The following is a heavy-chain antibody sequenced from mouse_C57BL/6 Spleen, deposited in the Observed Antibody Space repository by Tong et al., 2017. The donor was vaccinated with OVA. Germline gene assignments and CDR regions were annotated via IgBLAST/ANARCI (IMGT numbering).Heavy chain of an antibody. CDR1: GFTFSDYY. V-gene: IGHV5-4*02. D-gene: IGHD2-10*02. Sequence: EVQLVESGGGLVKPGGSLKLSCAASGFTFSDYYMYWVRQTPEKRLEWVATISDGGSYTYYPDSVKGRFTISRDNAKNNLYLQMSSLKSEDTAMYYCARRPSIVTTGFAYWGQGTLVTVSA. CDR3: ARRPSIVTTGFAY. CDR2: ISDGGSYT. J-gene: IGHJ3*01.